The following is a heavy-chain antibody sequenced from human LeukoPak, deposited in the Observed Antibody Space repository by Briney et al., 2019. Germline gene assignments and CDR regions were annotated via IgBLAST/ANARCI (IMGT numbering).Heavy chain of an antibody. CDR2: ISSSSSYI. Sequence: PGGSLRLSCAASGFTFNNYNMNWVRQAPGKGLEWVSSISSSSSYIYYADSVKGRFTISRDNAKNSLYLQMNSLRAEDTAVYYCARTGYSQPYGYWGQGTLVTVSS. CDR1: GFTFNNYN. D-gene: IGHD5-18*01. V-gene: IGHV3-21*01. J-gene: IGHJ4*02. CDR3: ARTGYSQPYGY.